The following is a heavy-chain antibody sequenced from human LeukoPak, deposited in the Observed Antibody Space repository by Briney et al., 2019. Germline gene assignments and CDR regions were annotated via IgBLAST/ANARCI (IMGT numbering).Heavy chain of an antibody. J-gene: IGHJ5*02. CDR3: RRDSGTTGEVKFGP. V-gene: IGHV4-4*07. CDR2: FYSSWTI. Sequence: PSETLSLTCTVSVGSIYNCNWSWIRQPAGKGLEWIGRFYSSWTITYNPSLKSRVPLLVDTCKNQFSSTLRPVTAAEPVCYYLRRDSGTTGEVKFGPWGQGSLVTVYS. CDR1: VGSIYNCN. D-gene: IGHD3-10*01.